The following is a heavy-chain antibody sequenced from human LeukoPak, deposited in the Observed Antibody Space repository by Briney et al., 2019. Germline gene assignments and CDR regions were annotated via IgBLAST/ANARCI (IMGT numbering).Heavy chain of an antibody. CDR1: GGSISSYY. Sequence: PSETLSLTCTVSGGSISSYYWSWIRQPPGKGLEWIGYIYYSGSTNYNPSLKSRVTISVDTSKNQFSLKLSSVTAADTAVYYCARQTAVAGRYYYYMDVWGKGTTVTISS. CDR2: IYYSGST. V-gene: IGHV4-59*08. CDR3: ARQTAVAGRYYYYMDV. D-gene: IGHD6-19*01. J-gene: IGHJ6*03.